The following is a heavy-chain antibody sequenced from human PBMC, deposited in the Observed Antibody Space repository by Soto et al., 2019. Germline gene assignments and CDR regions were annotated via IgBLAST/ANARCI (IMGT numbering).Heavy chain of an antibody. Sequence: QITLKESGPTLVRPTQTLTLTCAFSGFSLSTSGVGVGWIRQPPGKALEWLAVIYWDDSKHYSPSLRSRLTITKDTSTNQVVLTMTHMDPMDTGTYYCAHKGPEDWPLDYWGQGTLVTVSS. CDR2: IYWDDSK. CDR3: AHKGPEDWPLDY. V-gene: IGHV2-5*02. CDR1: GFSLSTSGVG. D-gene: IGHD3-9*01. J-gene: IGHJ4*02.